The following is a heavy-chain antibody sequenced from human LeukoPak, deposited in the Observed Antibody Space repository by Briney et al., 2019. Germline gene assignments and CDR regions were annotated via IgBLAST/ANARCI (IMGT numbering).Heavy chain of an antibody. V-gene: IGHV3-23*01. CDR3: AKEGSGRYCSSTSCFSVNYGMDV. J-gene: IGHJ6*02. CDR2: ISGSGGST. Sequence: GGSLRLSCAASGFTFSSYAMSWVRQAPGKGLEWVSAISGSGGSTYYADSVKGRFTISRDNSKNTLYLQMNRLRAEETAVYYGAKEGSGRYCSSTSCFSVNYGMDVWGQGTTVTVSS. CDR1: GFTFSSYA. D-gene: IGHD2-2*01.